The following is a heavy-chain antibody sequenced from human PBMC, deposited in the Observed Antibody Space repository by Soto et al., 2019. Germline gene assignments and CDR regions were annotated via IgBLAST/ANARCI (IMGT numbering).Heavy chain of an antibody. V-gene: IGHV3-49*04. D-gene: IGHD6-19*01. Sequence: GGSLRLSCTASGFTFGDYAMSWVRQAPGKGLEWVGFIRSKAYGGTTEYAASVKGRFTISRDDSKSIAYLQMNSLKTEDTAVYYCTREDSSGWPRDYYYYGMDVRGQGTPDTVSS. CDR2: IRSKAYGGTT. J-gene: IGHJ6*02. CDR1: GFTFGDYA. CDR3: TREDSSGWPRDYYYYGMDV.